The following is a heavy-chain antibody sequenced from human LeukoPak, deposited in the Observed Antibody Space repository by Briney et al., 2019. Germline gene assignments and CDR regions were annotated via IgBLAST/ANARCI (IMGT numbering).Heavy chain of an antibody. Sequence: GGSLRLSCAASGFTFSNFGMHWVRQAPGKGLEWVAVIWSDGSNEYYTDSVRGRFTISRDNSKSTVYLQMNSLRAEDTAVYYCAKDASGPYSSLFDPWGQGTLVIVSS. CDR3: AKDASGPYSSLFDP. CDR2: IWSDGSNE. D-gene: IGHD6-19*01. V-gene: IGHV3-33*06. CDR1: GFTFSNFG. J-gene: IGHJ5*02.